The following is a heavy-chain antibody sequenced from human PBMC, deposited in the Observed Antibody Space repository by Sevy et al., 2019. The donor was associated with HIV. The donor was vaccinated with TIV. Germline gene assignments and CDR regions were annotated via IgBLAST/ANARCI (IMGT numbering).Heavy chain of an antibody. CDR3: ARPRANYVDHYFFYAMDV. J-gene: IGHJ6*02. V-gene: IGHV3-30-3*01. CDR2: ISYDGNDK. Sequence: GGSLRLSCVASGFAFSNYYAMHWVRQAPGKGLEWVALISYDGNDKYYADSVKSRFTISRDNFKNTRVLTMNSLTTEDTAVYYCARPRANYVDHYFFYAMDVWGQGTTVTVSS. D-gene: IGHD4-17*01. CDR1: GFAFSNYYA.